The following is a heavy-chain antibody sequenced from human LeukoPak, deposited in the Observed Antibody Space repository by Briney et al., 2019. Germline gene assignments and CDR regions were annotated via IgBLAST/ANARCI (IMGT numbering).Heavy chain of an antibody. Sequence: ASVKVSCKASGYTFTSYGISWVRQAPGQGLEWMGWISAYNGNTNYAQKLQGRVTMTTDTSTSTAYMELRSLRSDDTAVYYCARGVDYYGSGSSLGDYWGQGTLVTVSS. CDR3: ARGVDYYGSGSSLGDY. V-gene: IGHV1-18*01. CDR2: ISAYNGNT. J-gene: IGHJ4*02. CDR1: GYTFTSYG. D-gene: IGHD3-10*01.